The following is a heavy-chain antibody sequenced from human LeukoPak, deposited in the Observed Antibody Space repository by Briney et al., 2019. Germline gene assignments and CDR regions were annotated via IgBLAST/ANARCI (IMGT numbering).Heavy chain of an antibody. Sequence: SVKVSCKASGGTFSSYAISWVRQAPGQGLEWMGGIIPIFGTANYAQKFQGRVTITADKSTSTAYMELSSLRSEDTAVYYCARTLAAAGMDNWFDPWGQGTLVTVSS. CDR3: ARTLAAAGMDNWFDP. CDR1: GGTFSSYA. D-gene: IGHD6-13*01. CDR2: IIPIFGTA. V-gene: IGHV1-69*06. J-gene: IGHJ5*02.